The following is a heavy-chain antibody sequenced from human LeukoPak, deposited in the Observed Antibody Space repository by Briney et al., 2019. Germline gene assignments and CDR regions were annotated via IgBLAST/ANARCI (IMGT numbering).Heavy chain of an antibody. CDR1: GFTFDDYA. D-gene: IGHD3-9*01. V-gene: IGHV3-9*03. J-gene: IGHJ4*02. CDR3: AKDLRAYDILTGSGGLGY. Sequence: GRSLRLSCAAFGFTFDDYAMHWVRQAPGKGLEWVSGISWNSGSIGYADSVKGRFTISRDNAKNSLYPQMNSLRAEDMALYYCAKDLRAYDILTGSGGLGYWGQGTLVTVSS. CDR2: ISWNSGSI.